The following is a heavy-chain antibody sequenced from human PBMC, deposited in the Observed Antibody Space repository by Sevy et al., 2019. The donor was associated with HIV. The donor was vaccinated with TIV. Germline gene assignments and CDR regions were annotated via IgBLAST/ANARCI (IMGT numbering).Heavy chain of an antibody. J-gene: IGHJ6*02. D-gene: IGHD1-7*01. CDR3: ARDRTNWNYVSYYYYGMDV. CDR1: GYSISSGYY. Sequence: SETLSLTCAVSGYSISSGYYWGWIRQPPGKGLEWIGSIYHSGSTYYNPSLKSRVTISVDTSKNQFSLKLGSVTAADTAVYYCARDRTNWNYVSYYYYGMDVWGQGTTVTVSS. CDR2: IYHSGST. V-gene: IGHV4-38-2*02.